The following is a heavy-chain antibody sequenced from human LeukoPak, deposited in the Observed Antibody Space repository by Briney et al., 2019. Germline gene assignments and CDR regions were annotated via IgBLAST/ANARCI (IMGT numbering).Heavy chain of an antibody. CDR2: IHYSGRI. CDR1: GRSFNGYY. CDR3: ARGTDAYESGNS. D-gene: IGHD5-24*01. Sequence: PSDPLSLTCAVYGRSFNGYYWLWIRQPPGKGLEWIGEIHYSGRINYNPSLKSRVTISADTSNNHFSLKMNSVTAADTAVYYCARGTDAYESGNSWGQGTLVTVSS. J-gene: IGHJ4*02. V-gene: IGHV4-34*01.